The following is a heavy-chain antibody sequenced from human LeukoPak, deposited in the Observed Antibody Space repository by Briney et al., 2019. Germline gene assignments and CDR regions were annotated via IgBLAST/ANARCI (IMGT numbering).Heavy chain of an antibody. Sequence: LGEPLKISCKCSGYSFTSYWIGWVGHTPGKGLDWMGIIYPGDSDTRYSPSFQGQVTISADKSITTAYLQWSSLKASDTAMYYGARHGIVGATSWFDPWGQGALVTVSS. D-gene: IGHD1-26*01. J-gene: IGHJ5*02. CDR1: GYSFTSYW. CDR2: IYPGDSDT. V-gene: IGHV5-51*01. CDR3: ARHGIVGATSWFDP.